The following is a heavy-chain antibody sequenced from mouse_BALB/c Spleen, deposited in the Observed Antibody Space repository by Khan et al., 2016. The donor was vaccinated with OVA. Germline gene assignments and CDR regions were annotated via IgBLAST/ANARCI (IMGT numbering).Heavy chain of an antibody. J-gene: IGHJ2*01. CDR1: GYSITSGYA. CDR2: ISYSGVT. D-gene: IGHD1-1*01. Sequence: QLEESGPGLVKPSQSLSLTCTVTGYSITSGYAWNWIRQFPGNKLEWMGYISYSGVTSYTPSLKSRISLTRDTSKNQFFLQLKSVTTDDTATYYCARENYYGYSFDYWGQGTTLTVSS. CDR3: ARENYYGYSFDY. V-gene: IGHV3-2*02.